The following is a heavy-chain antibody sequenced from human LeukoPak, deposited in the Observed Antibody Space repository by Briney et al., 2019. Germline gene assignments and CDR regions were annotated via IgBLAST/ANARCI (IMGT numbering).Heavy chain of an antibody. D-gene: IGHD6-13*01. J-gene: IGHJ6*03. V-gene: IGHV3-15*01. Sequence: SGGSLRLSCAASGFTFSSYAMSWVRQAPGKGLEWVGRIKSKTDGGTTDYAAPVKGRFTISRDDSKNTLYLQMNSLRAEDTAVYYCAKDGAAGPYYYYYYMDVWGKGTTVTVSS. CDR3: AKDGAAGPYYYYYYMDV. CDR2: IKSKTDGGTT. CDR1: GFTFSSYA.